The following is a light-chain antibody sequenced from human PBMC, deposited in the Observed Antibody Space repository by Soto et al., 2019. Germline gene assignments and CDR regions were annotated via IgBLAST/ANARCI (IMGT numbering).Light chain of an antibody. CDR2: FGS. J-gene: IGKJ5*01. Sequence: DIVMTQPPLSLPVTPGEPASISSRSSQSLLYSNGKNYLICYLQTPGQSPQLLIYFGSTRASAVPDRFSGSGSGTDFTLKISRVEAEDVGVYYCLQALQTPPTFGQGTRLEMK. CDR3: LQALQTPPT. CDR1: QSLLYSNGKNY. V-gene: IGKV2-28*01.